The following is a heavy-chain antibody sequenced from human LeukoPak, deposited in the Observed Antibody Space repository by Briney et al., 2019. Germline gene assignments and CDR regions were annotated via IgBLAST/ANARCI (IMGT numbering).Heavy chain of an antibody. D-gene: IGHD3-3*01. CDR2: IYTSGST. V-gene: IGHV4-4*07. CDR3: ARVPYDLWSGYYVAFDY. CDR1: GGSISSYY. Sequence: SETLSLTCTVSGGSISSYYWSWIRQPAGKGLEWIGRIYTSGSTNYNPSLKSRVTMSVDTSKNQFSLKLSSVTAADTAVYYCARVPYDLWSGYYVAFDYWGQGTLVTVSS. J-gene: IGHJ4*02.